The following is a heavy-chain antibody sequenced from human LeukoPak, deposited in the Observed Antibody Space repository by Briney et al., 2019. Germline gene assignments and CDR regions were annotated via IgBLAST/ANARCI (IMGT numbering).Heavy chain of an antibody. Sequence: PSDTLSLTCTVSGGSISSYYWSWIRQPAGKGLEWIGRIYTSGSTNYNPSLKSRVTMSVDTYKIQFSLKLSSVAAADTAVYYCARGTYCSSTSCYYYYMDVWGKGTTVTVSS. J-gene: IGHJ6*03. V-gene: IGHV4-4*07. D-gene: IGHD2-2*01. CDR1: GGSISSYY. CDR2: IYTSGST. CDR3: ARGTYCSSTSCYYYYMDV.